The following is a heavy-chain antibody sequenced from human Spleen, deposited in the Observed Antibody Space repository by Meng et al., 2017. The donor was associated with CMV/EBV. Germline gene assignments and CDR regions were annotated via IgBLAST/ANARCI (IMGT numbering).Heavy chain of an antibody. J-gene: IGHJ4*02. CDR1: GGSISSSNL. CDR2: IYHSGST. Sequence: AVSGGSISSSNLWTWVRQVPGKGLEWIGEIYHSGSTNYNPSLKSRVTISVDKFKNQFSLKLGSVTAADTAVYYCTRSGTSAWYYFDSWGQGTLVTVSS. V-gene: IGHV4-4*02. D-gene: IGHD6-19*01. CDR3: TRSGTSAWYYFDS.